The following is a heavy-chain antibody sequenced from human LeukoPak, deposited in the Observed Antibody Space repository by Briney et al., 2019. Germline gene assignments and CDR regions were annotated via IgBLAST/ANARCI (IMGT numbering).Heavy chain of an antibody. CDR3: ARDRSGGYDFWSGYLDY. CDR2: IIPICGTA. J-gene: IGHJ4*02. V-gene: IGHV1-69*05. D-gene: IGHD3-3*01. Sequence: ASVKVSCKASGGTFSSYAISWVRQAPGQGLEWMGGIIPICGTANYAQKFQGRVTITTDESTSTAYMELSSLRSEDTAVYYCARDRSGGYDFWSGYLDYWGQGTLVTVSS. CDR1: GGTFSSYA.